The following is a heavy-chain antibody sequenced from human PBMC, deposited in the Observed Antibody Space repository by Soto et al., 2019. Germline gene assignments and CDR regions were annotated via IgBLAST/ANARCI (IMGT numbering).Heavy chain of an antibody. Sequence: PGGSLRLSCAASGFTFDYYAMHWVRQATGKGLEWVSGIGTAGDTYYPGSVKGRFTISRENAKNSLYLQMNSLRAGDTAVYYCARGSTYSGSFHFDSWGQGIRVTVSS. CDR2: IGTAGDT. J-gene: IGHJ4*02. V-gene: IGHV3-13*01. CDR1: GFTFDYYA. CDR3: ARGSTYSGSFHFDS. D-gene: IGHD1-26*01.